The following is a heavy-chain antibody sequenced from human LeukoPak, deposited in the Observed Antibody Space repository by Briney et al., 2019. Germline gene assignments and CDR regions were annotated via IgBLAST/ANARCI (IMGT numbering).Heavy chain of an antibody. D-gene: IGHD6-19*01. CDR3: AKSTAVAGTSSFDY. Sequence: PGGSLRLSRSASGFTFSGYALSWVGQAPGKGLAGVSAISGSGGSTYYADSVKGRFTISRDNSKNTLYLQMNSLRAEDTAVYYCAKSTAVAGTSSFDYWGQGTLVTVSS. J-gene: IGHJ4*02. V-gene: IGHV3-23*01. CDR2: ISGSGGST. CDR1: GFTFSGYA.